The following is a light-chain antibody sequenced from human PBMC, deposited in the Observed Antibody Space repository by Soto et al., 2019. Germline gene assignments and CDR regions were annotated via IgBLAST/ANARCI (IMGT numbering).Light chain of an antibody. V-gene: IGKV3-20*01. CDR1: QSVSSSY. CDR3: QQYGSSPPT. Sequence: EIVLTQSPGTLSLSPGERATFSCRVSQSVSSSYLAWYQQKPGQPPRLLIYSSSSRATGIPDRFSGSGSGTDFTLTISRLEPEDFAVYFCQQYGSSPPTFGQGTKVEIK. J-gene: IGKJ1*01. CDR2: SSS.